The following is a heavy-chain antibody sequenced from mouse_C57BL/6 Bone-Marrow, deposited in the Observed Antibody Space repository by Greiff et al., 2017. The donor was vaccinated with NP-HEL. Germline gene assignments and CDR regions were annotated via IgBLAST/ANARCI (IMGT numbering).Heavy chain of an antibody. J-gene: IGHJ3*01. D-gene: IGHD4-1*01. Sequence: EVKLMESGGDLVKPGGSLKLSCAASGFTFSSYGMSWVRQTPDKRLEWVATISSGGSYNSYPDSVKGRFTISRANAKNTLYLQMSSLNSEDTARYYCSRLGREGFAYWGQGTLVTVSA. CDR1: GFTFSSYG. V-gene: IGHV5-6*01. CDR3: SRLGREGFAY. CDR2: ISSGGSYN.